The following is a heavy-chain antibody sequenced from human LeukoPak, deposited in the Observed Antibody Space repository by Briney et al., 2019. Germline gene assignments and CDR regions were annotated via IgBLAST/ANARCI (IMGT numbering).Heavy chain of an antibody. CDR2: ISAYNGNT. V-gene: IGHV1-18*01. D-gene: IGHD3-9*01. CDR1: GYNFTNYG. CDR3: ATAPYYDILTGYYTPPPFDY. Sequence: ASVKVSCKASGYNFTNYGISWVRQAPGQGLEWMGWISAYNGNTNYAQKLQGRVTMTTDTSTSTAYMELRSLRSDDTAVYYCATAPYYDILTGYYTPPPFDYWGQGTLVTVSS. J-gene: IGHJ4*02.